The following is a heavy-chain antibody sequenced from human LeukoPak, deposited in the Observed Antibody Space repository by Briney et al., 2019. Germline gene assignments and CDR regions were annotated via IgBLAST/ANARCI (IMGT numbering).Heavy chain of an antibody. CDR2: INSDGSST. J-gene: IGHJ4*02. D-gene: IGHD3-16*02. CDR1: GFTFSSDW. CDR3: ARGPSIMITFGGVIAAELDY. V-gene: IGHV3-74*01. Sequence: GGSLRLSCAASGFTFSSDWMHWVRHAPGKGLVWVSRINSDGSSTSYADSVKGRFTISRDNAKNTLYLQMNSLRAEDTAVYYCARGPSIMITFGGVIAAELDYWGQGTLVTVSS.